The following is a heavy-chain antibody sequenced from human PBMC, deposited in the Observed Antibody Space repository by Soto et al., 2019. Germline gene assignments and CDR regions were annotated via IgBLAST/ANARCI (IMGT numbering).Heavy chain of an antibody. D-gene: IGHD6-13*01. V-gene: IGHV4-59*08. CDR2: IYYSGST. Sequence: PSETLSLTCTVSGGSISSYYWSWIRQPPGKGLEWIGYIYYSGSTNYNPSLKSRVTISVDTSKNQFSLKLSSVTAADTAVYYCARHSRQQLVNWFDPWGQGTLVTVSS. J-gene: IGHJ5*02. CDR3: ARHSRQQLVNWFDP. CDR1: GGSISSYY.